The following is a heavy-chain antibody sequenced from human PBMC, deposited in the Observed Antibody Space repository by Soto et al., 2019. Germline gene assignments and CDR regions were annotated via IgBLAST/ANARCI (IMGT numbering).Heavy chain of an antibody. CDR1: GYTFTSYY. CDR3: ARILSIAVAGTEDWFDP. J-gene: IGHJ5*02. CDR2: IDPRDGRT. Sequence: ASVKVSCKASGYTFTSYYMHWVRQAPGQGLEWMGIIDPRDGRTSYAQKFQGRVTMTEDTSTDTAYMELSSLRSVDTATYYCARILSIAVAGTEDWFDPWGQGTLVTAPQ. D-gene: IGHD6-19*01. V-gene: IGHV1-46*01.